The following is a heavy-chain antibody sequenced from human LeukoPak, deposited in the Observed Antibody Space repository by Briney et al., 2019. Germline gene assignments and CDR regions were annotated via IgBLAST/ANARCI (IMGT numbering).Heavy chain of an antibody. D-gene: IGHD5-18*01. CDR3: ARAWIQDY. Sequence: PGGSLRLSCAASGFTFSSYWMHWVRQAPGKGLEWVSVIYSGGSTYYADSVKGRFTISRDNSKNTLYLQMNSLRAEDTAVYYCARAWIQDYWGQGTLVTVSS. V-gene: IGHV3-53*01. J-gene: IGHJ4*02. CDR1: GFTFSSYW. CDR2: IYSGGST.